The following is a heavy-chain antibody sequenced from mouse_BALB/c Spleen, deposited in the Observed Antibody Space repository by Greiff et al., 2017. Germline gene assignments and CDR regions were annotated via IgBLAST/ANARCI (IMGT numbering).Heavy chain of an antibody. CDR2: IDPETGGT. CDR3: TRDRDSFAY. J-gene: IGHJ3*01. V-gene: IGHV1-15*01. Sequence: QVQLQQSGAELVRPGASVTLSCKASGYTFTDYEMHWVKQTPVHGLEWIGAIDPETGGTAYNQKFKGKATLTEDKSSSTAYMELRSLTSEDSAVYYCTRDRDSFAYWGQGTLVTVSA. D-gene: IGHD2-14*01. CDR1: GYTFTDYE.